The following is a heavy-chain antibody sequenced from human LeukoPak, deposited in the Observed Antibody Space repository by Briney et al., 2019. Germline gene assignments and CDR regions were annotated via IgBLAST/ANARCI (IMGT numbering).Heavy chain of an antibody. Sequence: SETLSLTCTVSGGSISSNYWSWIRQPPGKGLEWIGYISYSGSTYYNPSLKSRVTISVDTSKNQFSLKLSPVTAADTAIYYCARRGYYGWGSVYWGQGTLVTVSS. D-gene: IGHD3-10*01. CDR3: ARRGYYGWGSVY. CDR1: GGSISSNY. J-gene: IGHJ4*02. V-gene: IGHV4-59*08. CDR2: ISYSGST.